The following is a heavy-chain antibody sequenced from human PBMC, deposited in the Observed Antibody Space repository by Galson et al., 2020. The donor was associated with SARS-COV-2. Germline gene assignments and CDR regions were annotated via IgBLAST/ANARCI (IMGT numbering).Heavy chain of an antibody. V-gene: IGHV3-23*01. Sequence: GESLKISCAASGFTFSSYAMTWVRQAPGKGLGWVSVISTSGDSTYFADSVRGRFTISRDNSKSTLNLQMNSLRAEETAVYYCAKDYLGTTLYYFDYGGQGTLVTSSS. CDR1: GFTFSSYA. CDR3: AKDYLGTTLYYFDY. CDR2: ISTSGDST. D-gene: IGHD1-26*01. J-gene: IGHJ4*02.